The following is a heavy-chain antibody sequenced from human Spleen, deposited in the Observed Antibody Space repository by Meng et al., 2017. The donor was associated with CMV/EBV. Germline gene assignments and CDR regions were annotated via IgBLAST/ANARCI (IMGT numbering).Heavy chain of an antibody. V-gene: IGHV4-34*01. J-gene: IGHJ4*02. CDR3: ARGYYGSGPFDY. CDR1: GGSFSGYY. D-gene: IGHD3-10*01. Sequence: TCAVYGGSFSGYYWSWIRQPPGKGLEWIGEINHSGSTNYNPSLKSRVTISVDTSKNQFSLKLSSATAADTAVYYCARGYYGSGPFDYWGQGTLVTVSS. CDR2: INHSGST.